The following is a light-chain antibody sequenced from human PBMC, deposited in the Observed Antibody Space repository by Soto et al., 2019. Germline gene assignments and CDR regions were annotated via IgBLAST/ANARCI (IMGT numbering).Light chain of an antibody. Sequence: QSALTQPASVSGSPGQSITISCTGTSSDVGGYNFVSWYQQHPGKAPKLMIYDVSNRPSGVSNRFSGSKSGNTASLTISGLRAEDEAEYYCNSYTTTSTLVFGGGTKLTVL. J-gene: IGLJ2*01. V-gene: IGLV2-14*01. CDR3: NSYTTTSTLV. CDR1: SSDVGGYNF. CDR2: DVS.